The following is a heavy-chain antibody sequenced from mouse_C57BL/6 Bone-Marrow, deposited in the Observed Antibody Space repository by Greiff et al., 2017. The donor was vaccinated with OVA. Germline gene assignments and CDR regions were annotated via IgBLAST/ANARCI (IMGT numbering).Heavy chain of an antibody. CDR2: ISDGGSYT. CDR1: GFTFSSYA. V-gene: IGHV5-4*01. CDR3: ARDRWLKVLFAY. D-gene: IGHD1-1*02. J-gene: IGHJ3*01. Sequence: DVHLVESGGGLVKPGGSLKLSCAASGFTFSSYAMSWVRQTPEKRLEWVATISDGGSYTYYPDNVKGRFTISRDNAKNNLYLQMSHLKSEDTAMYYCARDRWLKVLFAYWGQGTLVTVSA.